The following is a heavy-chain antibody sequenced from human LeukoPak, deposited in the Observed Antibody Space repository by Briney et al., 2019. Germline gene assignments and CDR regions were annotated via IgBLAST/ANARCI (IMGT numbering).Heavy chain of an antibody. CDR1: GFTFSSYA. J-gene: IGHJ4*02. CDR2: ISYDGSNK. CDR3: ARGPDYDFWSGYHFDY. Sequence: GGSLRLSCAASGFTFSSYAMHWVRQAPGKGLEWVAVISYDGSNKYYADSVKGRFTISRDNSKNTLYLQMNSLRAEDTAVYYCARGPDYDFWSGYHFDYWGQGTLVTVSS. D-gene: IGHD3-3*01. V-gene: IGHV3-30*01.